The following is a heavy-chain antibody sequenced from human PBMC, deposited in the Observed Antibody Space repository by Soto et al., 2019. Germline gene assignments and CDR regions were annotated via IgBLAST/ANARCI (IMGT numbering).Heavy chain of an antibody. CDR1: GFTFSSYG. D-gene: IGHD2-2*01. J-gene: IGHJ6*02. CDR2: IWYDGSNK. Sequence: QVQLVESGGGVVQPGRSLRLSCAASGFTFSSYGMHWVRQAPGKGLEWVAVIWYDGSNKYYADSVKGRFTISRDNSKNPLYLQMNSLRAEDTAVYYCAGPKGYCISTSCYVSGMDVWGQGTTVTVSS. V-gene: IGHV3-33*01. CDR3: AGPKGYCISTSCYVSGMDV.